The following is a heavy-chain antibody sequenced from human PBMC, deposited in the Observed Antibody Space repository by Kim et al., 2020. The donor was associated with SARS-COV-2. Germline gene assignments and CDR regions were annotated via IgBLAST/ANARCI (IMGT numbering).Heavy chain of an antibody. J-gene: IGHJ2*01. CDR2: ISYDGSNK. CDR3: ARNPRKDSSGYYYPSYWYFDL. D-gene: IGHD3-22*01. CDR1: GFTFSSYG. V-gene: IGHV3-33*05. Sequence: GGSLRLSCAASGFTFSSYGMHWVRQAPGKGLEWVAVISYDGSNKYYADSVKGRFTISRDNSKNTLYLQMNSLRAEDTAVYYCARNPRKDSSGYYYPSYWYFDLWGRGTLVTFPS.